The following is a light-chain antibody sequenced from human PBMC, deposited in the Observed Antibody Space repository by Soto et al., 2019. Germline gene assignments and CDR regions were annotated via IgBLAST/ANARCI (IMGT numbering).Light chain of an antibody. Sequence: IPLKQSPPSPSITPGERAPTYRRASQSVSSYLAWYQQKPGQAPRLLIYDASNRAAGIPARFRGSGSGTDVTLTSCCLEPEDFAVFFCQQRSNCAPLIFGGGSKVNIK. CDR2: DAS. CDR3: QQRSNCAPLI. J-gene: IGKJ4*01. V-gene: IGKV3-11*01. CDR1: QSVSSY.